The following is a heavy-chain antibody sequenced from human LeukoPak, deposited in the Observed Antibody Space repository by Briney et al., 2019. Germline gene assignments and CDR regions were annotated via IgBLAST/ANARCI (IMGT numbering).Heavy chain of an antibody. Sequence: GGSLRLSCSASGFTFTNYGIHWVRQAPGKGLEWVALIWYDGSNDFYADSVKGRFTISRDNSRSTVYLHMNSLSAEDTAVYYCAKEMTFGSDNSRFFDHWGQGTLVSVSS. J-gene: IGHJ4*02. CDR2: IWYDGSND. V-gene: IGHV3-33*06. CDR1: GFTFTNYG. D-gene: IGHD3-22*01. CDR3: AKEMTFGSDNSRFFDH.